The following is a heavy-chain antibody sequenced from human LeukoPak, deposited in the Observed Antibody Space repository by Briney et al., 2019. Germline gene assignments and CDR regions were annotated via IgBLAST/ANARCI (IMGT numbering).Heavy chain of an antibody. CDR2: INPDSGGT. V-gene: IGHV1-2*02. CDR3: ARGRFYTSGSYYNRLDY. CDR1: GYTFTGYY. D-gene: IGHD3-10*01. Sequence: ASVKVSCKASGYTFTGYYIHWVRQAPGQGLEWMGWINPDSGGTNYAQKFQGRVTMTWDTSISTAYMELSRLRSDDTAIYYCARGRFYTSGSYYNRLDYWGQGTLVTVSS. J-gene: IGHJ4*02.